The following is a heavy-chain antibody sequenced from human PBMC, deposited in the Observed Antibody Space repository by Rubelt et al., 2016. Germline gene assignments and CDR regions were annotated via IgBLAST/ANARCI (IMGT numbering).Heavy chain of an antibody. V-gene: IGHV1-69*04. J-gene: IGHJ3*02. D-gene: IGHD1-26*01. CDR2: IIPILGRA. CDR1: GGTFSSYA. Sequence: QVQLVQSGAEVKKPGSSVKVSCKASGGTFSSYAISWVRQAPGQGLEWMGRIIPILGRANDAQKLLGRVTITADKSTSTAYMELSSLRSEDTAVYYCARDPRSYHAFDIWGQGTMVTVSS. CDR3: ARDPRSYHAFDI.